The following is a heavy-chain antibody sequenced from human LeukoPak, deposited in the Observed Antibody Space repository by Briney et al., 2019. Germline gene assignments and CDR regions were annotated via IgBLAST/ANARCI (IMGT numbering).Heavy chain of an antibody. Sequence: ASVKVSCKASGYTFTGYYLHWVRQAPGQGLEWMGWINPGNGVTYYAQKFQGWITMARDTSISTAYMELSSLKSDDTAVYYCARNSPRDVAGRQFLPGVLALLSQCDDCFDPWGQGTLVSVSS. CDR1: GYTFTGYY. J-gene: IGHJ5*02. V-gene: IGHV1-2*04. CDR3: ARNSPRDVAGRQFLPGVLALLSQCDDCFDP. D-gene: IGHD3-3*02. CDR2: INPGNGVT.